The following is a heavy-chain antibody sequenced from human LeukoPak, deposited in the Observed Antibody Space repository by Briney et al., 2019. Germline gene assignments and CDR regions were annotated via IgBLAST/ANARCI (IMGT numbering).Heavy chain of an antibody. J-gene: IGHJ4*02. D-gene: IGHD5-24*01. CDR2: IYHSGST. CDR1: GGSVSSGSYY. Sequence: SETLSLTCTVSGGSVSSGSYYWSWIRQPPGKGLEWIGYIYHSGSTYYNPSLKSRVTISVDRSKNQFSLKLSSVTAADTAVYYCARGVEMATIIDYWGQGTLVTVSS. V-gene: IGHV4-30-2*01. CDR3: ARGVEMATIIDY.